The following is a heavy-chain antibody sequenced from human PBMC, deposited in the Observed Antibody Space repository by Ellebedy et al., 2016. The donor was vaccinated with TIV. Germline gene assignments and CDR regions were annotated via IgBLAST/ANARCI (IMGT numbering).Heavy chain of an antibody. Sequence: SETLSLXXAAYGGSFSGYYWSWIRQPPGKGLEWIGEINHSGSTNYNPSLKSRVTISVDTSKNQFSLKLRSVTAADTAVYYCARGGSRTTVTTGLAFDIWGQGTMVTVSS. CDR2: INHSGST. J-gene: IGHJ3*02. CDR3: ARGGSRTTVTTGLAFDI. V-gene: IGHV4-34*01. CDR1: GGSFSGYY. D-gene: IGHD4-17*01.